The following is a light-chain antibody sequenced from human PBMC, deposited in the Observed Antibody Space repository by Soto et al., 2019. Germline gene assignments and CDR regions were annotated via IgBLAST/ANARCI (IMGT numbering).Light chain of an antibody. V-gene: IGLV1-40*01. CDR2: ANS. CDR3: QSYDSSLSGFV. J-gene: IGLJ1*01. CDR1: RSNIGAGYD. Sequence: QLVLTQPPSVSGAPGQRVTISCTGSRSNIGAGYDVHWYQQLPGTAPKLLIYANSNRPSGVPDRISGSKSGTSASLAITGLQAEDEADYYCQSYDSSLSGFVFGTGTKLTVL.